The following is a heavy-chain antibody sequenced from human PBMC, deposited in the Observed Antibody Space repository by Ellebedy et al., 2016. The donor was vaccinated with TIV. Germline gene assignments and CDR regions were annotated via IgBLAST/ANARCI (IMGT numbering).Heavy chain of an antibody. V-gene: IGHV3-48*04. D-gene: IGHD6-13*01. CDR3: ARRGLAAGGTLLYY. J-gene: IGHJ4*02. CDR1: GFTFSIYW. CDR2: ISRSDSTI. Sequence: GESLKISCAASGFTFSIYWMNWVRQAPGKGLEWVSSISRSDSTIYYADSVKGRFTLSRDNAKNSLYLQMNSLRAEDTAVYYCARRGLAAGGTLLYYWGQGTLVTVSS.